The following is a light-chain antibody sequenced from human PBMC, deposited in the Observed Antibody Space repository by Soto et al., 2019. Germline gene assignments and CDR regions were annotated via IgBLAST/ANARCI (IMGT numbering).Light chain of an antibody. Sequence: EIVLTQSPGTLSLSPGEKATLSCRAIQSVSSNYLAWYQQKPGQAPRPLIYGASSRAIGIPDRFSGSGSGTDFTLTISRLEPEDFAVYYCQQYGSLPWTFGQGTK. CDR1: QSVSSNY. V-gene: IGKV3-20*01. J-gene: IGKJ1*01. CDR3: QQYGSLPWT. CDR2: GAS.